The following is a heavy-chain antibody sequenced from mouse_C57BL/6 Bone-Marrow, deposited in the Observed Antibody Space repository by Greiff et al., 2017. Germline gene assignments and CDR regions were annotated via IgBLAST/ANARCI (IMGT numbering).Heavy chain of an antibody. CDR2: ISSGGDYI. D-gene: IGHD4-1*01. CDR3: TRDPELTGTEAWFAY. J-gene: IGHJ3*01. Sequence: EVKVVESGEGLVKPGGSLKLSCAASGFTFSSYAMSWVRQTPEKRLEWVAYISSGGDYIYYADTVKGRFTISRDNARNTLYLQMSSLKSEDTAMYYCTRDPELTGTEAWFAYWGQGTLVTVSA. CDR1: GFTFSSYA. V-gene: IGHV5-9-1*02.